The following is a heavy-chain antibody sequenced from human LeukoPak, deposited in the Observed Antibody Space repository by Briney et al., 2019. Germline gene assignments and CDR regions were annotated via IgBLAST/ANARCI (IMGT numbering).Heavy chain of an antibody. Sequence: GASVKVSCKASGGTFSSYAISWVRQAPGQGLEWMGGIIPIFGTANYAQKFQGRVTITADESTSTAYMELSRLRSDDTAVYYCARVGNWGMYYFDYWGQGTLVTVSS. V-gene: IGHV1-69*13. D-gene: IGHD7-27*01. CDR2: IIPIFGTA. CDR3: ARVGNWGMYYFDY. CDR1: GGTFSSYA. J-gene: IGHJ4*02.